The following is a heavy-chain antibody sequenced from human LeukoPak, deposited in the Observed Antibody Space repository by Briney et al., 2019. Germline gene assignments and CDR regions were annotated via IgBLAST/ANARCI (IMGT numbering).Heavy chain of an antibody. CDR1: GFSFSSYY. J-gene: IGHJ6*02. CDR2: INPDGSER. V-gene: IGHV3-7*03. CDR3: TRDLAAVPGPRMDV. D-gene: IGHD6-19*01. Sequence: GGSLRLSCAASGFSFSSYYMSWVRQAPGKGLEWVALINPDGSERFYVDSVKGRFTISRDNARNSLYLQMDSLRDDDTAMYFCTRDLAAVPGPRMDVWGQGTTVTVSS.